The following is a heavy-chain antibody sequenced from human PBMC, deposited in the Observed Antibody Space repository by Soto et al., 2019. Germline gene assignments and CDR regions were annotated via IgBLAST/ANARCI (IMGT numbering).Heavy chain of an antibody. CDR2: INHSGST. CDR1: GGSFSGYY. CDR3: ARFEVTFGGVIVTDY. V-gene: IGHV4-34*01. Sequence: ASETLSLTCAVYGGSFSGYYWSWIRQPPGKGLEWIGEINHSGSTNYNPSLKSRVTISVDTSKNQFSLKLSSVTAADTAVYYCARFEVTFGGVIVTDYWGQGTLVTVSS. D-gene: IGHD3-16*02. J-gene: IGHJ4*02.